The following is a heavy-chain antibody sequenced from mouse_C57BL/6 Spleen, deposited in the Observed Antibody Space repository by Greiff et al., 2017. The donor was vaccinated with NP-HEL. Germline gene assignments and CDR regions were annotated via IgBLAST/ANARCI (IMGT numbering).Heavy chain of an antibody. CDR3: ARDPPTGTADY. Sequence: EVMLVESGGGLVKPGGSLKLSCAASGFTFSSYAMSWVRQTPEKRLEWVATISDGGSYTYYPDNVKGRFTISRDNAKNNLYLQMSHLKSEDTAMYYCARDPPTGTADYWGQGTTLTVSS. J-gene: IGHJ2*01. CDR2: ISDGGSYT. D-gene: IGHD4-1*02. CDR1: GFTFSSYA. V-gene: IGHV5-4*01.